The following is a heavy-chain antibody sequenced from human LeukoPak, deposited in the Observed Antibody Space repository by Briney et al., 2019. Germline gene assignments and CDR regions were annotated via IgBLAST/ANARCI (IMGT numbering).Heavy chain of an antibody. CDR1: GYTFTSYG. D-gene: IGHD2-2*01. CDR2: ISAYNGNT. CDR3: ASVRGYCSSTSCSYYYYGMDV. Sequence: ASVKVSCKASGYTFTSYGISWVRQAPGQGLEWMGWISAYNGNTNYAQKLQGRVTMTTCTSTSTAYMELRSLRSDDTAVYYCASVRGYCSSTSCSYYYYGMDVWGKGTTVTVSS. V-gene: IGHV1-18*04. J-gene: IGHJ6*04.